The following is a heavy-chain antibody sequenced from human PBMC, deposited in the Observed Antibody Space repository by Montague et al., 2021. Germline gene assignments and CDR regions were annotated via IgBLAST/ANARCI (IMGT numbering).Heavy chain of an antibody. Sequence: SETLSLTCAVSGGSLDGFYWTWIRQPPGKGLERIGETNHRGISSYNPALKGRVTLSEETSKNQFSLRVTSVTAADTAAYFCARYLTGGYDEWGRGTLVTVSS. CDR1: GGSLDGFY. CDR2: TNHRGIS. CDR3: ARYLTGGYDE. J-gene: IGHJ4*02. V-gene: IGHV4-34*01. D-gene: IGHD5-12*01.